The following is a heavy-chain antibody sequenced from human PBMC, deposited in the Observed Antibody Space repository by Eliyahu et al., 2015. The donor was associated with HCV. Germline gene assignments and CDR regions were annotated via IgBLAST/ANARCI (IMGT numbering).Heavy chain of an antibody. J-gene: IGHJ4*02. CDR1: GFTFRRYT. V-gene: IGHV3-30-3*01. Sequence: QVHLVESGGGVVQPGGSLRLSCAASGFTFRRYTVRWVRQAPGKGLECVAAISDDGSNVYYANXVKGRFIVSRDNSRDTLYLEMNSLRRDDTATYYCARAGGYDSLYFDNWGRGTVVTVSS. D-gene: IGHD5-12*01. CDR2: ISDDGSNV. CDR3: ARAGGYDSLYFDN.